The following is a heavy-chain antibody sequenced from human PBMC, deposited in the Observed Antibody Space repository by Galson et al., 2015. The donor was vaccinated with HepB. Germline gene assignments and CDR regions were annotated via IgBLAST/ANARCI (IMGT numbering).Heavy chain of an antibody. CDR1: GFTFSTFI. CDR3: ARTTGYISGWYYHGMDV. CDR2: VSYDGNNK. V-gene: IGHV3-30*04. D-gene: IGHD5-18*01. Sequence: SLRLSCAASGFTFSTFIIHWVRQAPGKGLEWVAVVSYDGNNKHYADSVKGRFTISRDNSKNPLYLQMNSLRPEDTAMYYCARTTGYISGWYYHGMDVWGQGTTVTVSS. J-gene: IGHJ6*02.